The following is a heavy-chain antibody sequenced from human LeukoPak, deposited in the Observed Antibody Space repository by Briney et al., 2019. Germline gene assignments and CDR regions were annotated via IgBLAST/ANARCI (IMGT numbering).Heavy chain of an antibody. V-gene: IGHV4-34*01. CDR1: GESFSVYY. CDR3: ARNSSAYLYS. Sequence: SETLSLTCAVYGESFSVYYWSWSWIRQPPGRGLEWIGVINHSGSTNYNPSLKIRVTISVDASKNQFSLKLNSVTAADTAVYYCARNSSAYLYSWGPGTLVTVSS. CDR2: INHSGST. D-gene: IGHD3-22*01. J-gene: IGHJ4*02.